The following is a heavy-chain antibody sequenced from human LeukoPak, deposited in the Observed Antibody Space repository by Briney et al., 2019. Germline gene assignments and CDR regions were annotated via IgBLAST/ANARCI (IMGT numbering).Heavy chain of an antibody. CDR2: ISWNSGSI. CDR3: AKGKSRYSSSWQFDY. D-gene: IGHD6-13*01. V-gene: IGHV3-9*01. CDR1: GFTFDDYA. J-gene: IGHJ4*02. Sequence: GGSLRLSCAASGFTFDDYAMHWVRQAPGKGLEWVSGISWNSGSIGYADSVKGRFTISRDNAKNSLYLQMNSLRAEDTALYYCAKGKSRYSSSWQFDYWGQGTLVTVSS.